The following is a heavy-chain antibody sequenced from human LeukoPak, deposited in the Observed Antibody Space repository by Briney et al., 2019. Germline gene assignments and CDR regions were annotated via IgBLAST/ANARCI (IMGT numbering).Heavy chain of an antibody. Sequence: GGSLRLSCAASGFTFSSYGMHWVRQAPGKGLEWVAVISYDGSNKYYADSVKGRFTISRDNSKNTLYLQMNSLRAEDTAVYYCAKDQVAAAGMRYWGQGTLVTVSS. CDR1: GFTFSSYG. V-gene: IGHV3-30*18. CDR3: AKDQVAAAGMRY. CDR2: ISYDGSNK. J-gene: IGHJ4*02. D-gene: IGHD6-13*01.